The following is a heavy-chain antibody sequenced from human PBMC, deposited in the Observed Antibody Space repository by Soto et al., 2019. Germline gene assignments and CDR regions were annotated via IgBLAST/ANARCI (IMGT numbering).Heavy chain of an antibody. CDR2: ISSSRRTI. D-gene: IGHD3-10*01. J-gene: IGHJ5*02. CDR1: GFTFSSYS. CDR3: GREDITRGGWFDP. Sequence: EVQLVESGGGLVQPGGSLRLSCAASGFTFSSYSMNWVRQAPGKGLEWVSNISSSRRTIYYADSVKGRFTISRDNAKNSLYLQMNSLRAEDTAVYYCGREDITRGGWFDPWGQGTLVTVSS. V-gene: IGHV3-48*01.